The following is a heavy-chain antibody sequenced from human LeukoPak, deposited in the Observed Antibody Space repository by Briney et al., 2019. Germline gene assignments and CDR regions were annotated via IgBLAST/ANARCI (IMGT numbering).Heavy chain of an antibody. CDR2: IIPIFGTA. D-gene: IGHD4-17*01. V-gene: IGHV1-69*13. Sequence: GASVKVSCKASGGTFSSYAISWVRQAPGQGLEWMGGIIPIFGTANYAQKFQGRVTITADESTSTAYMELSSLRSEDTAVYYCARDRGDDYGDYVPYYFDYWGQGTLVTVSS. J-gene: IGHJ4*02. CDR1: GGTFSSYA. CDR3: ARDRGDDYGDYVPYYFDY.